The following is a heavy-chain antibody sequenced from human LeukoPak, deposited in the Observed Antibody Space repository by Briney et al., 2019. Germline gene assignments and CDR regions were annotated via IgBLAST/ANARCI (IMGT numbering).Heavy chain of an antibody. J-gene: IGHJ4*02. CDR2: IYTSGST. D-gene: IGHD1-26*01. V-gene: IGHV4-61*02. CDR1: GGSISSGSYY. Sequence: SETLSLXCTVSGGSISSGSYYWSWIRQPAGKGLEWIGRIYTSGSTNYNPYLKSRVTISVDTSKNQFSLKLSSVTAADTAVYYCARSSPVGATFYFDYWGQGTLVTVSS. CDR3: ARSSPVGATFYFDY.